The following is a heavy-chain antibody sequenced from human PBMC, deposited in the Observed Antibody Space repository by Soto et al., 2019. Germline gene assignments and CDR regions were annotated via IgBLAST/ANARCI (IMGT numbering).Heavy chain of an antibody. CDR3: ARASLPGGLWYYYGMDV. Sequence: GGSLRLSCAASGFTFSSYGMHWVRQAPGKGLEWVAVIWYDGSNKYYADSVKGRFTISRDNSKNTLYLQMNSLRAEDTAVYYCARASLPGGLWYYYGMDVWGQGTTVTVSS. J-gene: IGHJ6*02. CDR1: GFTFSSYG. D-gene: IGHD2-21*01. V-gene: IGHV3-33*01. CDR2: IWYDGSNK.